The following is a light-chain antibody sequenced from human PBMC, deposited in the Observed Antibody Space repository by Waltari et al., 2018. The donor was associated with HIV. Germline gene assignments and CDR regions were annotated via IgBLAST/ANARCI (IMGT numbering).Light chain of an antibody. CDR1: DGYFGLYNF. Sequence: SAVTQPASVSVLPGPSITISFTRYDGYFGLYNFASWYQSHPDNLPRLIVYHVDSLASGISTRFSGSKSGHTASLSISGLRAEDAADYYCAFFTYDNTLLFVGGTKVTVL. J-gene: IGLJ3*02. V-gene: IGLV2-14*03. CDR3: AFFTYDNTLL. CDR2: HVD.